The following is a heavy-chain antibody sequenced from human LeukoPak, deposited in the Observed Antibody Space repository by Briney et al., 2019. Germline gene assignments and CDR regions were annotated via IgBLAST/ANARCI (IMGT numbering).Heavy chain of an antibody. CDR2: ISSGSTYT. D-gene: IGHD3-10*01. CDR3: ASHGGPDYFDY. J-gene: IGHJ4*02. CDR1: GLTFSDNY. Sequence: GGSLRLSCATSGLTFSDNYMSWIRQAPGKGLEWVSYISSGSTYTNYADSVRGRFTISRDNAKNSPYLQMNSLRAEDTAVYYCASHGGPDYFDYWGQGTLVTVSS. V-gene: IGHV3-11*06.